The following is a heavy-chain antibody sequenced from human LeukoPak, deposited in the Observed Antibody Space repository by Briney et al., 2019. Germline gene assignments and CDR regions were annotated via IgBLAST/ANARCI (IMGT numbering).Heavy chain of an antibody. J-gene: IGHJ5*02. CDR1: GFTFSSYW. CDR3: ARDHSHYYLNWFDP. V-gene: IGHV3-7*01. Sequence: PGGSLRLSCAASGFTFSSYWMSWVRQAPGKGLEWVANIKQDGSEKYYVDSVKGRFTISRDNAKNSLYLQMNSLRAEDTAVYYCARDHSHYYLNWFDPWGQGTLVTVSS. CDR2: IKQDGSEK. D-gene: IGHD3-22*01.